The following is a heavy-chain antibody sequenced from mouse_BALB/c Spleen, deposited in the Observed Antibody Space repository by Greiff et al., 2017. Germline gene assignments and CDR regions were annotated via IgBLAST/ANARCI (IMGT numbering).Heavy chain of an antibody. CDR2: INPYNDGT. J-gene: IGHJ3*01. V-gene: IGHV1-14*01. D-gene: IGHD4-1*01. Sequence: VQLKQSGPELVKPGASVKMSCKASGYTFTSYVMHWVKQKPGQGLEWIGYINPYNDGTKYNEKFKGKATLTSDKSSSTAYMELSSLTSEDSAVYYCARGLTGTQAWFAYWGQGTLVTVSA. CDR1: GYTFTSYV. CDR3: ARGLTGTQAWFAY.